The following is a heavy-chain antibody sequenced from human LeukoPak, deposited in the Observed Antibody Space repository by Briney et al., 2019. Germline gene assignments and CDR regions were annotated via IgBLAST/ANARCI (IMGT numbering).Heavy chain of an antibody. CDR3: ASHSSSSPLLHHYYYMDV. J-gene: IGHJ6*03. CDR2: IIPIFGTA. D-gene: IGHD6-6*01. Sequence: SVKVSCKASGGTFSSYAISWVRQAPGQGLEWMGGIIPIFGTANYAQKFQGRVTITTDESTSTAYMELSSLRSEDTAVYYCASHSSSSPLLHHYYYMDVWGQGTTVTVSS. CDR1: GGTFSSYA. V-gene: IGHV1-69*05.